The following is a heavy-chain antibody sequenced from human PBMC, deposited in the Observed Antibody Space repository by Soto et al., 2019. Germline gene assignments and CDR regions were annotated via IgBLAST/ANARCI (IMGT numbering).Heavy chain of an antibody. V-gene: IGHV4-59*01. CDR2: IHYSGSA. D-gene: IGHD5-18*01. CDR3: ARHERSTHRSGLHV. CDR1: GGSISSYY. Sequence: SETLSLTCTVSGGSISSYYWSWIRQPPGKGLEWIGYIHYSGSANYSPSLRSRVTISVDTSENQFSLRLSSVTAADTAVYFCARHERSTHRSGLHVWGPGTAVTVSS. J-gene: IGHJ6*02.